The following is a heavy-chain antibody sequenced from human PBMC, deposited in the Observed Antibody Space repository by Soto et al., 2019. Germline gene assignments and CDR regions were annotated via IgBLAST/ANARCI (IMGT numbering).Heavy chain of an antibody. D-gene: IGHD6-19*01. J-gene: IGHJ6*02. V-gene: IGHV3-23*01. CDR3: AKILGVAGTDYYYGMDV. CDR2: ISGSGGST. CDR1: GFTFSSYA. Sequence: EVQLLESGGGLVQPGGSLRLSCAASGFTFSSYAMSWVRQAPGKGLEWVSAISGSGGSTYYADSVKGRFTISRDNSKNTLYQQMNSLRDEDTAVYYCAKILGVAGTDYYYGMDVWGQGTTVTGSS.